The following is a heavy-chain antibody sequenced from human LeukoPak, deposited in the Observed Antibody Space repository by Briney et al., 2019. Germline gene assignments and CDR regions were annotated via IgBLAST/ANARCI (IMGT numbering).Heavy chain of an antibody. D-gene: IGHD3-10*01. CDR1: GGSFSGYY. Sequence: PSETLSLTCAVYGGSFSGYYWSWVRQPPGKGLEWIGEINHSGSTNYNPSLKSRVTISVDTSKNQFSLKLSSVTAADPAVYYCANYGSGSYYRTNAFDIWGQGTMVTVSS. J-gene: IGHJ3*02. V-gene: IGHV4-34*01. CDR2: INHSGST. CDR3: ANYGSGSYYRTNAFDI.